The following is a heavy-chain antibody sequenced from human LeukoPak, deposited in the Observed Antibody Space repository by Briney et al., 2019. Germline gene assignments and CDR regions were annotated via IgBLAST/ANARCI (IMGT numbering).Heavy chain of an antibody. J-gene: IGHJ3*02. V-gene: IGHV1-8*03. CDR2: MNPNSGNT. D-gene: IGHD2-15*01. CDR3: ARQMVIGSSDDAFDI. Sequence: ASVKVSCKASGYTFTSYGISWVRQATGQGLEWMGWMNPNSGNTGYAQKFQGRVTITRHTSISIAYMELSSLRSEDTAVYYCARQMVIGSSDDAFDIWGQGTMITVSS. CDR1: GYTFTSYG.